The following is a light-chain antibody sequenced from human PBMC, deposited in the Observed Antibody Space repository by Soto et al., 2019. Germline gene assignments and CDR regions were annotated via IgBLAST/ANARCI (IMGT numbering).Light chain of an antibody. CDR1: QSISSW. V-gene: IGKV1-5*03. CDR3: QHYDTYPYT. J-gene: IGKJ2*01. CDR2: KAS. Sequence: DIQMTQFPSTLSASVGDRVTITYRASQSISSWLAWYQQKPGKAPKLPIYKASSLESGVPSTFSGSGSGTEFTLTISGLQPDDFATYYCQHYDTYPYTFRQGTKLQIK.